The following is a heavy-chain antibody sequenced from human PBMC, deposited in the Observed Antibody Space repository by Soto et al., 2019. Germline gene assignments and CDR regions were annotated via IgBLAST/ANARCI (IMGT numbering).Heavy chain of an antibody. CDR3: ARGREGYYDSSGYYYPYYFDY. Sequence: QLQLQESGSGLVKPSQTLSLTCAVSGGSISSGGYSWSWIRQPPGKGLEWIGYIYHSGSTYYNPSLKSRVTISVDRSKNQFSLKLSSVTAADTAVYYCARGREGYYDSSGYYYPYYFDYWGQGTLVTVSS. V-gene: IGHV4-30-2*01. J-gene: IGHJ4*02. CDR2: IYHSGST. CDR1: GGSISSGGYS. D-gene: IGHD3-22*01.